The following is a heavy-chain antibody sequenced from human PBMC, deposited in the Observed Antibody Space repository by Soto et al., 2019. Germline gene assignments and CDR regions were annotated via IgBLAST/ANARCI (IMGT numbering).Heavy chain of an antibody. CDR1: GFTVSSNY. V-gene: IGHV3-66*01. D-gene: IGHD6-13*01. J-gene: IGHJ4*02. CDR3: AREGRTYSGCWEDY. CDR2: IYSGGYT. Sequence: EVQLVESGGGLVQPGGSLRLSCAASGFTVSSNYMSWVRQAPGKGLEWVPVIYSGGYTYYADSAKGRFTISKDNSKNTLYRRMNTLRAEGTPVYYCAREGRTYSGCWEDYWGQGTLVTGSS.